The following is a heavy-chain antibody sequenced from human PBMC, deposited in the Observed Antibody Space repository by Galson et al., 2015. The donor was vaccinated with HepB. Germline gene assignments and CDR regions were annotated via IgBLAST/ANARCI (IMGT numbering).Heavy chain of an antibody. CDR3: ARVGPYSYGFYYYGMDV. CDR1: GFTFSNYA. V-gene: IGHV3-30*04. D-gene: IGHD5-18*01. J-gene: IGHJ6*02. CDR2: ISYDGSNK. Sequence: LRLSCAASGFTFSNYAMHWVRQAPDKGLEWVAVISYDGSNKYYADSVKGRFTISRDNSKNTLYLQVNSLRPEDTAVYYCARVGPYSYGFYYYGMDVWGQGTTVTVSS.